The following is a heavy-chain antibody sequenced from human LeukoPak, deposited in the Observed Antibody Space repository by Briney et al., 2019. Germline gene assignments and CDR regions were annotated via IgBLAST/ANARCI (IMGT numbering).Heavy chain of an antibody. D-gene: IGHD3-3*01. CDR1: GGSFSGYY. CDR3: ARGASSFTIFGVVTHNDY. J-gene: IGHJ4*02. CDR2: INHSGST. V-gene: IGHV4-34*01. Sequence: PSETLSLTCAVYGGSFSGYYWSCIRQPPGKGLEWIGEINHSGSTNYNPSLKSRVTLSVDTSKNQFSLKLSSVTAADTAVYYCARGASSFTIFGVVTHNDYWGQGTLVTVSS.